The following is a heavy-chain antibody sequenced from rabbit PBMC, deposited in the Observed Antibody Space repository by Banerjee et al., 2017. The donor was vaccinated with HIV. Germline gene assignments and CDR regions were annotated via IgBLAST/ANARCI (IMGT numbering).Heavy chain of an antibody. V-gene: IGHV1S45*01. J-gene: IGHJ2*01. CDR3: ASNRAAVNIYYKAFDP. CDR2: IYGGDDTNT. CDR1: GFSFTSAYY. D-gene: IGHD8-1*01. Sequence: QDQLEESGGGLVKPGGTLTLTCTISGFSFTSAYYISWVRQAPGKGLEWIGAIYGGDDTNTYFANWAKGRFTISRASSTTVTLQMTSLTAADTATYFCASNRAAVNIYYKAFDPWGPGTLV.